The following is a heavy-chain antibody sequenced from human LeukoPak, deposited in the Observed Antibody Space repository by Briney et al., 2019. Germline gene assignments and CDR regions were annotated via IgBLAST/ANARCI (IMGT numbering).Heavy chain of an antibody. CDR3: ARDSVKLPGISYFDN. CDR2: ISYDGTKI. CDR1: GFSFSTHK. Sequence: GGSLRLSCAASGFSFSTHKMNWFRQAPGKGREWGAVISYDGTKIYYADSAKGRFTISRDNSKNMVYLQMNSLRAEDTALYYCARDSVKLPGISYFDNWGQGTLVTVSS. J-gene: IGHJ1*01. V-gene: IGHV3-30-3*01. D-gene: IGHD3-3*02.